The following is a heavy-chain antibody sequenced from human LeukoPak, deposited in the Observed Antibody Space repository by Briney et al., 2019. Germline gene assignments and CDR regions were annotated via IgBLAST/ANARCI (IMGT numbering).Heavy chain of an antibody. V-gene: IGHV4-39*01. CDR2: IYYSGRT. CDR3: ARHEYYGSGSQHIFDY. Sequence: KPSETLSLTCTVSGGSISSSSYYWGWIRQPPGKGLEWIGSIYYSGRTYYNPSLKSRVTISVDTSKNQFSLKLSSVTAADTTVYYCARHEYYGSGSQHIFDYWGQGTLVTVSS. D-gene: IGHD3-10*01. J-gene: IGHJ4*02. CDR1: GGSISSSSYY.